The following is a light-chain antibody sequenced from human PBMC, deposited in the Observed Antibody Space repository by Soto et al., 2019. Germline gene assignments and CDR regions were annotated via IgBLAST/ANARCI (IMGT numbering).Light chain of an antibody. J-gene: IGKJ1*01. Sequence: PSTLSSSVGDRVTITCRASQTISSWLAWYQQKPGKAPKLLIYKASTLKSGVPSRFSGSGSGTEFTLTISSLQPDDFATYYCQHYNSYSEAFGQGTKVDIK. CDR1: QTISSW. V-gene: IGKV1-5*03. CDR2: KAS. CDR3: QHYNSYSEA.